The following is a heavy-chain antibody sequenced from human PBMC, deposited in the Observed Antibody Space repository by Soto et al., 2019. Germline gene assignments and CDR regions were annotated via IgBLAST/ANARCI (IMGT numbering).Heavy chain of an antibody. CDR2: INHSGST. CDR1: GGSFSGYY. CDR3: ARGRGSSWRVVWFDP. V-gene: IGHV4-34*01. J-gene: IGHJ5*02. Sequence: PSETLSLTCAVYGGSFSGYYWSWIRQPPGKGLEWIGEINHSGSTNYNPSLKSRVTISVDTSKNQFSLKLSSVTAADTAVYYCARGRGSSWRVVWFDPWGQGTLVTVSS. D-gene: IGHD6-13*01.